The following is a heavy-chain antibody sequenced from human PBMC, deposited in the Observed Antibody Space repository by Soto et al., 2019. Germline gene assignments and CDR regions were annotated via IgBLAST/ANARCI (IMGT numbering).Heavy chain of an antibody. CDR2: IYYSGST. D-gene: IGHD6-19*01. CDR3: ARHLAVAVFGY. J-gene: IGHJ4*02. CDR1: GGSISSYY. Sequence: QVQLQESGPGLVKPSETLSLTCTVSGGSISSYYWSWIRQPPGKGLEWIGYIYYSGSTNYNPSLKSRVTISVDTSKNQFSLKLSSVTAADTAVYYCARHLAVAVFGYWGQGTLVTVSS. V-gene: IGHV4-59*08.